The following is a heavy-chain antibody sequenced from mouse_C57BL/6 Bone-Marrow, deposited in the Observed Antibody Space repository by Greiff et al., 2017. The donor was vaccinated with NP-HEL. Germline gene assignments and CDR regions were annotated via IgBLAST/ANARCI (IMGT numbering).Heavy chain of an antibody. CDR1: GFSLSTSGMG. V-gene: IGHV8-12*01. D-gene: IGHD1-1*01. J-gene: IGHJ4*01. CDR3: ARSYYYGSSYGFYYYAMDY. Sequence: QVTLKESGPGILQSSQTLSLTCSFSGFSLSTSGMGVSWIRQPSGKGLEWLAHIYWDDDKRYNPSLKSRLTISKDTSRNQVFLKITSVDTADTATYYCARSYYYGSSYGFYYYAMDYWGQGTSVTVSS. CDR2: IYWDDDK.